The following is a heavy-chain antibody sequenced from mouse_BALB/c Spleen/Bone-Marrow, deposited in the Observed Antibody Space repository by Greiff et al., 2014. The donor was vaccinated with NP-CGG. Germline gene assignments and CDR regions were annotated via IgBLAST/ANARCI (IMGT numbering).Heavy chain of an antibody. CDR1: GFSLTSYG. Sequence: LQESGPGLVAPSQSLSITCTVSGFSLTSYGVHWVRQPPGKGLEWLGVIWAGGSTNYNSALMSRLSISKDNSKSQVFLKMNSLQTDDTAMYYCARAAYRYDVTWFAYWGQGTLVTVSA. V-gene: IGHV2-9*02. J-gene: IGHJ3*01. CDR3: ARAAYRYDVTWFAY. CDR2: IWAGGST. D-gene: IGHD2-14*01.